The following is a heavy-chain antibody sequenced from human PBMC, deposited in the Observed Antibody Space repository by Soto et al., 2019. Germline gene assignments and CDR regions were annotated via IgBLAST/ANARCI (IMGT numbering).Heavy chain of an antibody. CDR2: FIPIFGTA. CDR1: GGTFSSYA. CDR3: ASSSGYYHTDYYFDY. V-gene: IGHV1-69*01. Sequence: QVQLVQSGAEVKKPGSSVKVSCKASGGTFSSYAISWVRQAPGQGLEWMGGFIPIFGTANYAQKFQGRVTITADESTSTDYMELSSLRSEDTAVYYCASSSGYYHTDYYFDYWGQGTLVTVSS. D-gene: IGHD3-22*01. J-gene: IGHJ4*02.